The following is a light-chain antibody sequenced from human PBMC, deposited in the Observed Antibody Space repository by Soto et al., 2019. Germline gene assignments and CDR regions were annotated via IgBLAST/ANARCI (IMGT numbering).Light chain of an antibody. Sequence: DIQMTQSPSAMSASLGDRVTITCRASQGISNSLAWFQQKPGRVPKRLIYDASTLQSWAPSRFSGSASGAAFTLTISSLQPEDFATYYCLQYNSYPFTFGGGTKVEIK. V-gene: IGKV1-17*03. J-gene: IGKJ4*01. CDR2: DAS. CDR3: LQYNSYPFT. CDR1: QGISNS.